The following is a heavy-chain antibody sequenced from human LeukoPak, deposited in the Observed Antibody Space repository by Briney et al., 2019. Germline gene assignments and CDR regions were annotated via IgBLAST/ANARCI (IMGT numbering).Heavy chain of an antibody. CDR1: GFTFSNYW. D-gene: IGHD5-18*01. V-gene: IGHV3-7*01. CDR3: ARDRWGYSYGGD. J-gene: IGHJ4*02. CDR2: IKQDGSEK. Sequence: GGSLRLSCAASGFTFSNYWMSWVRQAPGKGLEWVANIKQDGSEKYYVDSVKGRFTISRDNAKNSLYLQMNSLRAEDTAVYYCARDRWGYSYGGDWGQGTLVTVSS.